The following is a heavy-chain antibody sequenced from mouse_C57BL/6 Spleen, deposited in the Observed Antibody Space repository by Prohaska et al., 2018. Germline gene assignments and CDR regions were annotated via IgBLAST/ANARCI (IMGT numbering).Heavy chain of an antibody. CDR1: GFTFSGFW. CDR3: MRYGNHWYFDV. V-gene: IGHV11-2*01. Sequence: EVQLLDTGGGLVHPGGSRGLSCEGSGFTFSGFWMSWVRQTPGKTLEWIGDINSDGSAINYAPSIKDRFTIFRDNDKSTLYLQMSNVRSEDTATYFCMRYGNHWYFDVWGTGTTVTGSS. D-gene: IGHD2-1*01. J-gene: IGHJ1*03. CDR2: INSDGSAI.